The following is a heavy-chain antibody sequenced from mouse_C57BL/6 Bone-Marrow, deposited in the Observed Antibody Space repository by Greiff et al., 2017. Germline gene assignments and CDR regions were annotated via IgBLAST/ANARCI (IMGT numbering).Heavy chain of an antibody. Sequence: QVQLQQPGAELVMPGASVKLSCKASGYTFTSYWMHWVKQRPGPGLEWIGEIDPSASYTNYNPKFKGKSTLTVDKSSRTAYMQLSRLTSDDSAVYYCASSSYGYFDVWGTGTTVTVSA. J-gene: IGHJ1*03. CDR1: GYTFTSYW. D-gene: IGHD1-1*01. CDR2: IDPSASYT. CDR3: ASSSYGYFDV. V-gene: IGHV1-69*01.